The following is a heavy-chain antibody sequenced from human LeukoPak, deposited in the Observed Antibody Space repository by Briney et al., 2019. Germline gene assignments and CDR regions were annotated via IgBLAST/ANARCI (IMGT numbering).Heavy chain of an antibody. CDR3: AKGDSGYYYDSSGYLNWFDP. V-gene: IGHV3-23*01. J-gene: IGHJ5*02. CDR2: ISGSGGST. Sequence: PGGSLRLSCAASGFTFSSYAMRWVRQAPGKGLEWVSVISGSGGSTYYVTSVKGRFTISRDNSKNTLSQQMNSLRAEDTAVYYCAKGDSGYYYDSSGYLNWFDPWGQGTLVTVSS. CDR1: GFTFSSYA. D-gene: IGHD3-22*01.